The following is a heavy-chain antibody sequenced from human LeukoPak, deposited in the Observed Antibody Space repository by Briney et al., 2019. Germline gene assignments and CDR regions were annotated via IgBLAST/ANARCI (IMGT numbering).Heavy chain of an antibody. J-gene: IGHJ4*02. CDR1: GYTFTSYG. CDR2: ISAYNGNT. D-gene: IGHD3-22*01. CDR3: ARGKRNYYDSSGAHPLDY. V-gene: IGHV1-18*01. Sequence: ASVKVSCKASGYTFTSYGISWVRQAPGQGLEWMGWISAYNGNTNYAQKLQGRVTMTTDTSTSTAYMELRSLRSDDTAVYYCARGKRNYYDSSGAHPLDYWGQGTLVTVSS.